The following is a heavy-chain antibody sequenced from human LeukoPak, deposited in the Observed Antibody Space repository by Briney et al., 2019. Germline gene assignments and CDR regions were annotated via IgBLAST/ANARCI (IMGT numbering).Heavy chain of an antibody. D-gene: IGHD6-19*01. V-gene: IGHV4-4*02. CDR1: GGSISSNW. J-gene: IGHJ2*01. CDR2: IFHTGST. Sequence: PSETLSLTCAVSGGSISSNWWSWVRQTPGKGLEWIGEIFHTGSTKYNPSLKSRVTISVDKSRNQFSLNLSSVTAADMAVYYCARDYVGVAGTIKYFDVWGRGTLVIVSS. CDR3: ARDYVGVAGTIKYFDV.